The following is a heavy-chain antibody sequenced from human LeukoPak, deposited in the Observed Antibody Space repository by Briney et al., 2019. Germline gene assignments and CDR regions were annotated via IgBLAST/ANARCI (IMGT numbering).Heavy chain of an antibody. J-gene: IGHJ4*02. CDR1: GYTFTDYF. CDR2: TSPNSGAR. CDR3: SRDNYGTLDY. D-gene: IGHD4-17*01. Sequence: ASVKVSCKISGYTFTDYFIHWVRQAPGHGLEWMRWTSPNSGARKCTQKFQGRVTMTRDTSISTVRMERDRLTFGTTDVYFCSRDNYGTLDYWGQGSLVTVSS. V-gene: IGHV1-2*02.